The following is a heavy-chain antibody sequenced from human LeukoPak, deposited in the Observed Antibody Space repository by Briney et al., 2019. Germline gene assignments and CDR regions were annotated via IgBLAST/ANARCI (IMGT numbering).Heavy chain of an antibody. D-gene: IGHD6-13*01. CDR2: INPNSGGT. V-gene: IGHV1-2*02. J-gene: IGHJ3*02. Sequence: ASVNVSCKASGYTFTGYYMHWVRQAPGQGLEWMGWINPNSGGTNYAQKFQGRVTMTRDTSISTAYMELSRLRSDDTAVYYCASVDSSSWFVDAFDIWGQGTMVTVSS. CDR1: GYTFTGYY. CDR3: ASVDSSSWFVDAFDI.